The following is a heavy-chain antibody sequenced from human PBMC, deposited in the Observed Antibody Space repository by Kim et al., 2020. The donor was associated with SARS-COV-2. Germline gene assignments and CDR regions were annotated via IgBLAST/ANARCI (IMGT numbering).Heavy chain of an antibody. V-gene: IGHV3-9*01. D-gene: IGHD6-19*01. Sequence: GGSLRLSCAASGFTFDDYAMHWVRQAPGKGLEWVSGISWNSGSIGYADSVKGRFTISRDNAKNSLYLQMNSLRAEDTALYYCAKGEFSSGWQGDYWGQGTLVTVSS. J-gene: IGHJ4*02. CDR3: AKGEFSSGWQGDY. CDR1: GFTFDDYA. CDR2: ISWNSGSI.